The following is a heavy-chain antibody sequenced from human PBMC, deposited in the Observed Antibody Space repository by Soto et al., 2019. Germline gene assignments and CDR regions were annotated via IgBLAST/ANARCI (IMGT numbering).Heavy chain of an antibody. D-gene: IGHD3-9*01. J-gene: IGHJ6*02. CDR2: INPSGGST. V-gene: IGHV1-46*01. Sequence: QVQLVRSGAEVKKPGASVKVSCKASGYTFTSYYMHWVRQAPGQGLEWMGIINPSGGSTSYAQKFQGRVTMTRDTSTSTVYMELSSLRSEDTAVYYCARDGDYDILTGYPDYGMDVWGQGTTVTVSS. CDR3: ARDGDYDILTGYPDYGMDV. CDR1: GYTFTSYY.